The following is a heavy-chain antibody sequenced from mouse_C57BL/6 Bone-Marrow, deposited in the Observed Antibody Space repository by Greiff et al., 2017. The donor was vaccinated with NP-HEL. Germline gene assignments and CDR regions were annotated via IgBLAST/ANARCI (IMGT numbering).Heavy chain of an antibody. Sequence: EVQLQQSGTVLARPGASVKMSCKTSGYTFTSYWMHWVKQRPGQGLEWIGAIYPGNSDTSYNQKFKGKAKLTAVTSASTAYMELSSLTNEDSAVYYCTRWTYYSPWVAYWGQGTLVTVSA. CDR3: TRWTYYSPWVAY. D-gene: IGHD2-12*01. V-gene: IGHV1-5*01. CDR1: GYTFTSYW. J-gene: IGHJ3*01. CDR2: IYPGNSDT.